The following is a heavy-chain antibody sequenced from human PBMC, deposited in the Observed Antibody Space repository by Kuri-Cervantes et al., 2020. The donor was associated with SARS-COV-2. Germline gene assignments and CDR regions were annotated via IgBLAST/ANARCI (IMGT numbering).Heavy chain of an antibody. J-gene: IGHJ2*01. V-gene: IGHV3-23*01. Sequence: GGSLRLSCAASGFTFSSYAMGWVRQAPGKGLEWVSAIRGSGGSTYYADSVKGRFTISRDNSKNTLYLQMNSLRAEDTAVYYCARTRSPRNIAVWYFDPWGHGTLVTVSS. CDR2: IRGSGGST. CDR3: ARTRSPRNIAVWYFDP. CDR1: GFTFSSYA. D-gene: IGHD6-19*01.